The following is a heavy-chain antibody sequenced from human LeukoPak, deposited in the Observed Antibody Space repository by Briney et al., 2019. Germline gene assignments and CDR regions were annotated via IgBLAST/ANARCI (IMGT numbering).Heavy chain of an antibody. Sequence: ASVKVSCKASGGTFSSCAISWVRQAPGQGLEWMGGIIPIFGTANYAQKFQGRVTITTDESTSTAYMELSSLRSEDTAVYYCARTIWQLDWYYSDYWGQGTLVTVSS. J-gene: IGHJ4*02. CDR2: IIPIFGTA. V-gene: IGHV1-69*05. CDR3: ARTIWQLDWYYSDY. CDR1: GGTFSSCA. D-gene: IGHD6-6*01.